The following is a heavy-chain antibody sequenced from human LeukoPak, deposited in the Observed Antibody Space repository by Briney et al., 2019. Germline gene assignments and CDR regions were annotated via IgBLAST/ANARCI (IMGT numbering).Heavy chain of an antibody. J-gene: IGHJ4*02. Sequence: SQTLSLTCTVSGGSISSGSYYWSWIRQPAGKGLEWIGRIYSSGSTNYNPSLKSRVTLSVDTSKNQFSLKLSSVTAADTAVYYCGRESRRSYCNEYWGQGTLVTVSS. CDR3: GRESRRSYCNEY. CDR2: IYSSGST. D-gene: IGHD3-10*01. CDR1: GGSISSGSYY. V-gene: IGHV4-61*02.